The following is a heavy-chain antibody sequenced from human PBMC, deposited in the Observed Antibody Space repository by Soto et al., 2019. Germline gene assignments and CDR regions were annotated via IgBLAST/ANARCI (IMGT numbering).Heavy chain of an antibody. CDR3: ARALSYGLDY. CDR2: MNPNSGNT. V-gene: IGHV1-8*01. CDR1: GYTFTSYD. Sequence: QVQLVQSGAELKKPGASVKVSRKPSGYTFTSYDIMWVRQATGQGLEWMGWMNPNSGNTGYAQKFQGRVTMTTNSSIGTAYMELSSLRSEDTAVYFCARALSYGLDYWSQGTLVTVSS. J-gene: IGHJ4*02. D-gene: IGHD4-17*01.